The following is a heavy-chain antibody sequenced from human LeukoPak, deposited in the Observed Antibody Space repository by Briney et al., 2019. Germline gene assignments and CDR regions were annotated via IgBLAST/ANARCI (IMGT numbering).Heavy chain of an antibody. CDR2: ITSGGSTI. J-gene: IGHJ4*02. D-gene: IGHD2-15*01. CDR3: ARDLSLYCSGGSCYSLNY. CDR1: GFTFSSYI. Sequence: HAGGSLRLSCAASGFTFSSYIMNWVRQAPGKGLEWVSVITSGGSTIYYADSVKGRFTISRDNAKNSLYLQMNSLRVEDTAVYYCARDLSLYCSGGSCYSLNYCGQGPLVSVSS. V-gene: IGHV3-48*01.